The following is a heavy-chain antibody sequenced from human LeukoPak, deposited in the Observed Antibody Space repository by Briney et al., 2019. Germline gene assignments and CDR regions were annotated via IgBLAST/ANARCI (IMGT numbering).Heavy chain of an antibody. V-gene: IGHV3-23*01. D-gene: IGHD3-10*01. CDR3: AKLTSASGAYGVDV. J-gene: IGHJ6*02. CDR1: GFTFSSYA. CDR2: ISGSGGSK. Sequence: QAGGSLRLSCAASGFTFSSYAMNWVRQAPGKGLEWVSTISGSGGSKHCADSVEGRFTISRDNSKNTVYLQMNSLRAEDTAIYYCAKLTSASGAYGVDVWGQGTTVTVSS.